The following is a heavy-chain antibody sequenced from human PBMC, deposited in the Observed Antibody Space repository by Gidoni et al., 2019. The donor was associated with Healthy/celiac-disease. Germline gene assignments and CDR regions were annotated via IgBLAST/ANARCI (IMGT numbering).Heavy chain of an antibody. Sequence: QVQLQQWGAGLLKPSETLSLTCAVYGGSFSGYYWSWIRQPPGKGLEWIGEINHSGSTNYNPSLKSRVTISVDTSKNQFSLKLSSVTAADTAVYYCARGLIGSGWYGAFDIWGQGTMVTVSS. D-gene: IGHD6-19*01. J-gene: IGHJ3*02. V-gene: IGHV4-34*01. CDR3: ARGLIGSGWYGAFDI. CDR1: GGSFSGYY. CDR2: INHSGST.